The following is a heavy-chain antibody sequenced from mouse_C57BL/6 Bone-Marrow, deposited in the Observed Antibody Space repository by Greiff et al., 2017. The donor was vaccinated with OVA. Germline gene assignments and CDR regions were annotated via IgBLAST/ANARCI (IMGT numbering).Heavy chain of an antibody. V-gene: IGHV1-63*01. D-gene: IGHD1-1*01. J-gene: IGHJ2*01. CDR1: GYTFTNYW. Sequence: VQRVESGAELVRPGTSVKMSCKASGYTFTNYWIGWAKQRPGHGLEWIGDIYPGGGYTNYNEKFKGKATLTADKSSSTAYMQFSSLTSEDSAIYYCARWRGTTNYFDYWGQGTTLTVSS. CDR3: ARWRGTTNYFDY. CDR2: IYPGGGYT.